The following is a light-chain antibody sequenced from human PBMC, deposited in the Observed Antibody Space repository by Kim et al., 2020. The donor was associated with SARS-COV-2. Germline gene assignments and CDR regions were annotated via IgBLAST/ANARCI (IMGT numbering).Light chain of an antibody. Sequence: QPVLTQPPSASGTPGQRVTVPCSGSSSNIGSNLVNWYQQLPGTAPKLLIYANNQRPSGVPDRFSGSKPGSSASLAISGLQSEDEADYYCAAWDDSLNGYVFGTGTKVTVL. J-gene: IGLJ1*01. V-gene: IGLV1-44*01. CDR1: SSNIGSNL. CDR2: ANN. CDR3: AAWDDSLNGYV.